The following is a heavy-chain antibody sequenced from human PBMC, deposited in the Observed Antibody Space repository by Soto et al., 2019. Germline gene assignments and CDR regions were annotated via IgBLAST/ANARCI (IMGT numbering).Heavy chain of an antibody. CDR3: AKDATRTSGWYYFDY. V-gene: IGHV3-23*01. D-gene: IGHD6-19*01. J-gene: IGHJ4*02. CDR1: GFTFSILA. CDR2: IDYSGGTT. Sequence: PGGSLRLSCAASGFTFSILAMGWVRRAPGKGLEWVSVIDYSGGTTYYTDSVKGRFIISRDNSKKMLYLQMNSLRAEDRAVYYCAKDATRTSGWYYFDYWGQGALVTVSS.